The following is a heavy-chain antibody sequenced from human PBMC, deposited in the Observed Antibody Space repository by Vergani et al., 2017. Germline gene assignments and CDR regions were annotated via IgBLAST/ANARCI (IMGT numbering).Heavy chain of an antibody. Sequence: QVQLQQWGAGLLKPSETLSLTCAVYGGSFSGYYWSWIRQPPGKGLEWIGEINHSGSTNYNPSLKSRVTISVDTSKNQFSLKLSSVTAADTAVYYCASGAVWDCDYVLYYYYGMDVWGQGTTVTVSS. V-gene: IGHV4-34*01. CDR2: INHSGST. CDR3: ASGAVWDCDYVLYYYYGMDV. CDR1: GGSFSGYY. J-gene: IGHJ6*02. D-gene: IGHD2/OR15-2a*01.